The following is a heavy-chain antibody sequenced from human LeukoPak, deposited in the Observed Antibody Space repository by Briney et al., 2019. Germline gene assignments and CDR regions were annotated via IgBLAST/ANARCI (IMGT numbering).Heavy chain of an antibody. V-gene: IGHV4-59*01. D-gene: IGHD4-17*01. CDR3: ARLNYGRLPVDY. J-gene: IGHJ4*02. CDR1: GGSISSYY. Sequence: PSETLSLTCTVSGGSISSYYWSWIRQPPGKGLEWIGYIYYSGSTNYNPSLKSRVTISVDTSKNQFSLKLSSVTAADTAVYYCARLNYGRLPVDYWGQGTLVTVSS. CDR2: IYYSGST.